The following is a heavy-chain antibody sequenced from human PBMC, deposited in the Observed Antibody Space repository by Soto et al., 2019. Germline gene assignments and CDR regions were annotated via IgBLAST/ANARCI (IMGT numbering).Heavy chain of an antibody. V-gene: IGHV1-24*01. D-gene: IGHD6-13*01. J-gene: IGHJ5*02. CDR3: AFSWYHNWFDP. CDR2: FDPEDGET. CDR1: GYTLTELS. Sequence: ASVKVSCRVSGYTLTELSMHWVRQAPGKGLEWMGGFDPEDGETIYAQKFQGRATMTEDTSTDTAYMELSSLRSEDTAVYYCAFSWYHNWFDPWGQGTLVTVSS.